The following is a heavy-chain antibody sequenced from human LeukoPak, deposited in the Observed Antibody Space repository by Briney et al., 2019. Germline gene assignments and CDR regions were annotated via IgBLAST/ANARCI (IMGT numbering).Heavy chain of an antibody. CDR1: GGSFSGYY. J-gene: IGHJ4*02. CDR3: AREQWAYRSYYASSGYHDY. V-gene: IGHV4-34*01. Sequence: MASETLSLTCAVYGGSFSGYYWSWIRQPPGKGLEWIGEINHSGSTNYNPSLKSRVTISVDTSKNQFSLKLGSVTAADTAMYYCAREQWAYRSYYASSGYHDYWGQGTLVIVXS. D-gene: IGHD3-22*01. CDR2: INHSGST.